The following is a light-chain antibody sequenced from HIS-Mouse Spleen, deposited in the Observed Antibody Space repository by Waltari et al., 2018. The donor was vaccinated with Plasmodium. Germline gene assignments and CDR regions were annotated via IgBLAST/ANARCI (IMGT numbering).Light chain of an antibody. CDR1: QSVLYSSNNKNY. CDR2: WAS. CDR3: QQYYSTPWT. Sequence: DIVMTQSPDSLAVSLDERATINCKSSQSVLYSSNNKNYLSWYQQKPGQPPKLLIYWASTREYGVPDRFSGSGSGTDFTLTISSLQAEDVAVYYCQQYYSTPWTFGQGTKVEIK. V-gene: IGKV4-1*01. J-gene: IGKJ1*01.